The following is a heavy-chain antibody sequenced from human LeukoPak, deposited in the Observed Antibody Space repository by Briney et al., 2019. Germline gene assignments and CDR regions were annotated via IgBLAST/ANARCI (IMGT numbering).Heavy chain of an antibody. CDR2: IYHSGST. D-gene: IGHD1-26*01. J-gene: IGHJ1*01. CDR3: ARYSGSYSGAEYFQH. Sequence: GSLRLSCVASGITVSSSAMSWVRQPPGKGLEWIGEIYHSGSTNYNPSLKSRVTISVDKSKNQFSLKLSSVTAADTAVYYCARYSGSYSGAEYFQHWGQGTLVTVSS. CDR1: GITVSSSAM. V-gene: IGHV4-4*02.